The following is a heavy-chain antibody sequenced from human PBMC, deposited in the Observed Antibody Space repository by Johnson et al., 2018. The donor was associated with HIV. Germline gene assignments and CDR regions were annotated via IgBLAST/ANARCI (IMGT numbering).Heavy chain of an antibody. CDR3: AKWWYGRMTTVAAAAFDI. CDR1: GFTVSSNY. V-gene: IGHV3-66*02. D-gene: IGHD4-23*01. Sequence: VQLVESGGCLVQPGGSLRLSCAASGFTVSSNYMSWVRQAPGKGLEWVSVIYSGGSTYYADSVKGRFTISRDNSKNTLYLQMNSLRAEDTAVYYCAKWWYGRMTTVAAAAFDIWGQGTMVTVSS. CDR2: IYSGGST. J-gene: IGHJ3*02.